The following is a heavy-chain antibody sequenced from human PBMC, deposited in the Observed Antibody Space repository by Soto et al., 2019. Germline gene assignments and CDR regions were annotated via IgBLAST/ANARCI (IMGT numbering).Heavy chain of an antibody. Sequence: GASVKVSCKASGYTFTSYDINWVRQATGQGLEWMGWMNPNSGNTGYAQKFQGRVTMTRNTSISTAYMELSSLRSEDTAVYYCARGQYSSSWPYYYYGMDVWGQGTTVTVAS. J-gene: IGHJ6*02. CDR3: ARGQYSSSWPYYYYGMDV. CDR2: MNPNSGNT. D-gene: IGHD6-13*01. V-gene: IGHV1-8*01. CDR1: GYTFTSYD.